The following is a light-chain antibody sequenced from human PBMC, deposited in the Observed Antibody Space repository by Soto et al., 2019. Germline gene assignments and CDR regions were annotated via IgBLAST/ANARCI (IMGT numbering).Light chain of an antibody. CDR1: QSVSNY. CDR3: QQSSNWPPSIT. J-gene: IGKJ5*01. V-gene: IGKV3-11*01. CDR2: DTS. Sequence: EIVLTQSPATLSLSPVERATLSCRASQSVSNYLAWYQQKPGQAPRLLIYDTSNRATGIPARFSGSGSGTDFTLTISSLEPEDFAVYYCQQSSNWPPSITFGQGTRLEIK.